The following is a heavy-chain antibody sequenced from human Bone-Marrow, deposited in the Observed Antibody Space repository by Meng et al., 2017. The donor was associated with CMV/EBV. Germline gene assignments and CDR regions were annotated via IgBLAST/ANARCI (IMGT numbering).Heavy chain of an antibody. CDR2: IIPIFGTA. V-gene: IGHV1-69*05. J-gene: IGHJ2*01. CDR3: AKDRIYYGSGREAYFDL. CDR1: GGTFSSYA. Sequence: SAKVSCKASGGTFSSYAISWVRQAPGQGLEWMGGIIPIFGTANYAQKFQGRVTITTDESTSTAYMELSSLRSEDTAVYYCAKDRIYYGSGREAYFDLWGRGTLVTVSS. D-gene: IGHD3-10*01.